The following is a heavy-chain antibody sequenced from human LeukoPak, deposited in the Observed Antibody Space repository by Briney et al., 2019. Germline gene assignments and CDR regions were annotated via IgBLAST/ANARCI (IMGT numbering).Heavy chain of an antibody. CDR1: GFTLSSYW. V-gene: IGHV3-7*01. CDR2: MNQDGSER. CDR3: ATRVGGYPDDYFDY. Sequence: GGSLRLSCAASGFTLSSYWMSWVRQAPGKGLERVAHMNQDGSERYYVDSVRGRFTISRDNDKNSLYLQMNSLRAEDTAVYYCATRVGGYPDDYFDYWGQGTLVTVSS. J-gene: IGHJ4*02. D-gene: IGHD6-19*01.